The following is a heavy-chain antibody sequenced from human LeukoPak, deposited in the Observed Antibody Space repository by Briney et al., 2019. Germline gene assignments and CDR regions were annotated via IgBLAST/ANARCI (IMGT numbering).Heavy chain of an antibody. Sequence: GGSLRLSCAASGFTFSSYSMNWVRQAPGKGLEWVSYISSSSSTIYYADSVKGRFTISRDNAKNSLYLQMNSLRDEDTAVYYCARDSDPSKYYDILTGYYTKGYYFDYWGQGTVVTVSS. V-gene: IGHV3-48*02. CDR3: ARDSDPSKYYDILTGYYTKGYYFDY. CDR1: GFTFSSYS. CDR2: ISSSSSTI. J-gene: IGHJ4*02. D-gene: IGHD3-9*01.